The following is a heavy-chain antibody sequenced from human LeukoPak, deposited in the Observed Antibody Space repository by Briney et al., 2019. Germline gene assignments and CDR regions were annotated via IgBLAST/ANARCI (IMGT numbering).Heavy chain of an antibody. Sequence: GGSLRLSCAASGFTFSGSALHWVRQASGKGLEWVGRIRSTANGYATAYAASVKGRFTISRDDSKNTAYLQMNSLGAEDTAVYYCASPGRYYYGSGSYYTFDYWGQGTLVTVSS. V-gene: IGHV3-73*01. CDR2: IRSTANGYAT. D-gene: IGHD3-10*01. CDR1: GFTFSGSA. J-gene: IGHJ4*02. CDR3: ASPGRYYYGSGSYYTFDY.